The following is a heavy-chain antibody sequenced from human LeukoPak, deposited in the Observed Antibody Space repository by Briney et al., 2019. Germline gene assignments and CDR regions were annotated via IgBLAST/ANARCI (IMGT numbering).Heavy chain of an antibody. CDR3: ARRDGRIIMVRGVITAAQPFDY. D-gene: IGHD3-10*01. V-gene: IGHV4-34*01. J-gene: IGHJ4*02. CDR2: INHSGST. Sequence: NPSETLSLTCAVYGGSFSGYYWSWIRQPPGKGLEWIGEINHSGSTNYNPSLKSRVTISVDTSKNQFSLKLSSVTAADTAVYYCARRDGRIIMVRGVITAAQPFDYWGQGTLVTVSS. CDR1: GGSFSGYY.